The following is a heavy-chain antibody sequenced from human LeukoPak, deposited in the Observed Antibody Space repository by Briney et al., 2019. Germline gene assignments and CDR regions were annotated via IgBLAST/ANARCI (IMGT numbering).Heavy chain of an antibody. D-gene: IGHD3-3*01. CDR3: ARGLRFLGVDYYMDV. V-gene: IGHV1-8*01. Sequence: ASVKVSCKAPGYTFTSYDINWVRQATGQGLEWMGWMNPNSGNTGYAQKFQGRVTMTRNTSISTAYMELSSLRSEDTAVYYCARGLRFLGVDYYMDVWGKGTTVTISS. CDR2: MNPNSGNT. CDR1: GYTFTSYD. J-gene: IGHJ6*03.